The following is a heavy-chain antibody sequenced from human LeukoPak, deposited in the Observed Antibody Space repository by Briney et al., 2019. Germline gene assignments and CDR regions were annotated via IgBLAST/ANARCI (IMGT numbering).Heavy chain of an antibody. CDR1: GDSISSSSYY. V-gene: IGHV4-39*01. Sequence: PSETLSLTCSVSGDSISSSSYYWRWIRQPPGKGLEWIGRIYYSGSTYYNPAVKSRVTISVDPSKNQFSLKLSSVTAADTAVYYCARHSLGDFWSGYAFDIWGQGTMVTVSS. J-gene: IGHJ3*02. D-gene: IGHD3-3*01. CDR3: ARHSLGDFWSGYAFDI. CDR2: IYYSGST.